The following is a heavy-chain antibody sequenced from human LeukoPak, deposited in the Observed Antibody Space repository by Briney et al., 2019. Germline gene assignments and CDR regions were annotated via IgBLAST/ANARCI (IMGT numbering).Heavy chain of an antibody. CDR1: GGSFSGYY. J-gene: IGHJ4*02. CDR2: INHSGST. V-gene: IGHV4-34*01. CDR3: AGAEDTYYYDSSGPCDY. D-gene: IGHD3-22*01. Sequence: PSETLSLTCAVYGGSFSGYYWSWIRQPPGKGLEWIGEINHSGSTNYNPSLKSRVTISVDTSKNQFSLKLSSVTAADTAVYYCAGAEDTYYYDSSGPCDYWGQGTLVTVSS.